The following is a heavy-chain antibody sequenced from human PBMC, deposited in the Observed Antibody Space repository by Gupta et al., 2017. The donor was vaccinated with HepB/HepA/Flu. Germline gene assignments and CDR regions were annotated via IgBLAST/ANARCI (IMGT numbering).Heavy chain of an antibody. D-gene: IGHD4-17*01. J-gene: IGHJ4*02. CDR2: RHQDGSEK. Sequence: EEQLVESGGGLVQPGGSLRLSCAASGFSFSSYWMSWVRQTPRKELEWVANRHQDGSEKYYVDSAKGRFTVSRDNAKNSLYLQMNSLRAEDTAVYYCARLFYGDDRAFNSGGQGTQVTVSS. CDR1: GFSFSSYW. CDR3: ARLFYGDDRAFNS. V-gene: IGHV3-7*01.